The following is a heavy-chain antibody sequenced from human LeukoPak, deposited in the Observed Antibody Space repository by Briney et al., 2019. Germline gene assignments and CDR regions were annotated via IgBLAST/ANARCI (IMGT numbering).Heavy chain of an antibody. CDR1: GFTFSSYS. Sequence: GGSLRLSCAASGFTFSSYSVNWVRQAPGKGLEWVSSISSSSSYIYYADSVEGRFTISRDNAKNSLYLQMNSLRAEDTAVYYCARVVVVPAARTPYFDYWGQGTLVTVSS. J-gene: IGHJ4*02. V-gene: IGHV3-21*01. CDR2: ISSSSSYI. D-gene: IGHD2-2*01. CDR3: ARVVVVPAARTPYFDY.